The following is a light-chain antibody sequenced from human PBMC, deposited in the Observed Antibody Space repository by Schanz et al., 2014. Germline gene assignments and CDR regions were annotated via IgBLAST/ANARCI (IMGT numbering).Light chain of an antibody. Sequence: QSALTQPASVSGSPGQSITISCTGTTSDVGGYNYVSWYQQHPGKAPKLMIYDVSSRPSGVSNRFSGSKSANTASLTISGLQAEDEADYYCCSYAGTSTTVPFGGGTKLTVL. V-gene: IGLV2-23*02. CDR1: TSDVGGYNY. CDR2: DVS. J-gene: IGLJ2*01. CDR3: CSYAGTSTTVP.